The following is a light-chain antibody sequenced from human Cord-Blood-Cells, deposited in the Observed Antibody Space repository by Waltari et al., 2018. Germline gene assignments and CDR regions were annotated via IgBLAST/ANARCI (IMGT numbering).Light chain of an antibody. CDR3: AAWDDSLNGWV. Sequence: ASGTPGQRVTISCSGSSSNIGSNTVNWYQQLPGTAPKLLIYSNNQRPSGVPDRFSGSKSGTSASLAISGLQSEDEADYYCAAWDDSLNGWVFGGGTKLTVL. J-gene: IGLJ3*02. CDR1: SSNIGSNT. V-gene: IGLV1-44*01. CDR2: SNN.